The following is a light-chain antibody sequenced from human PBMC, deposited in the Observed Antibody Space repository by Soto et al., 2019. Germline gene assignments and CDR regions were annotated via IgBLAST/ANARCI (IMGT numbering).Light chain of an antibody. J-gene: IGLJ3*02. V-gene: IGLV2-23*02. Sequence: QSALTQPASVSGSPGQSITFSCTGSSDDIGSFNLVSWYQQYPGKAPKLILYEVYKRPLGVSDRFSGSKSGSTASLTISVLQAEDEADYHCCSYAGSRWMFGGGTQLTVL. CDR3: CSYAGSRWM. CDR2: EVY. CDR1: SDDIGSFNL.